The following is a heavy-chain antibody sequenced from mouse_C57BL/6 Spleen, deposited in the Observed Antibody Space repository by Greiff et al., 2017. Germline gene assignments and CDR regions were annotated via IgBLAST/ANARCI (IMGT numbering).Heavy chain of an antibody. D-gene: IGHD1-1*01. CDR3: AAITAVVEYYFDY. CDR2: INPNNGGT. CDR1: GYTFTDYN. Sequence: VQLQQSGPELVKPGASVKMSCKASGYTFTDYNMHWVKQSHGKSLEWIGYINPNNGGTSYNQKFKGKATLTVNKSSSTAYMELRSLTSEDSAVYYCAAITAVVEYYFDYWGKGTTLTVSS. J-gene: IGHJ2*01. V-gene: IGHV1-22*01.